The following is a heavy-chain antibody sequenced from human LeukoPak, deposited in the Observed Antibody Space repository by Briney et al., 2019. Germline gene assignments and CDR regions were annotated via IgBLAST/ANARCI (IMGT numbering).Heavy chain of an antibody. CDR1: GGSISSYY. CDR3: ARGSLKYSSSWFYNWFDP. Sequence: SETLSLTCTVSGGSISSYYWSWIRQPPGKGLEWIGYIYYSGSTNYNPSLKSRVTISVDTSKNQFSLKLSSVTAADTAVYYCARGSLKYSSSWFYNWFDPWGQGTLDTVSS. D-gene: IGHD6-13*01. V-gene: IGHV4-59*01. CDR2: IYYSGST. J-gene: IGHJ5*02.